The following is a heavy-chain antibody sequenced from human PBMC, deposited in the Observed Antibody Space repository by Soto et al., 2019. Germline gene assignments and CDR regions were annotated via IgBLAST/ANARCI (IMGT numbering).Heavy chain of an antibody. CDR2: ISAHNGNT. Sequence: QVHLVQSGAEVKKPGASVKVSCKGSGYDFTTYGITWVRQAPGQGLEWMAWISAHNGNTDYAQKLQGRVTVTRDTSTRTEYMELRSLRSDDTAVYYCARGRYGDYWGQGALVTVSS. CDR3: ARGRYGDY. J-gene: IGHJ4*02. CDR1: GYDFTTYG. V-gene: IGHV1-18*01. D-gene: IGHD1-1*01.